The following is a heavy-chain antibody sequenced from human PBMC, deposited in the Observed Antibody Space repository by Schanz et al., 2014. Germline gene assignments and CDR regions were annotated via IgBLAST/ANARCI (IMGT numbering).Heavy chain of an antibody. Sequence: VQLLESGGGLVQPGGSLRLSCAASGFTFGDYAMTWVRQAPGKGLEWVSAINTGVNTYYADSVRGRFTMSRDNSKNTLYLQMNSLRAEDTAVYYCAKGRFGELSAFDIWGQGTMVTVSS. CDR1: GFTFGDYA. CDR3: AKGRFGELSAFDI. CDR2: INTGVNT. D-gene: IGHD3-10*01. J-gene: IGHJ3*02. V-gene: IGHV3-23*01.